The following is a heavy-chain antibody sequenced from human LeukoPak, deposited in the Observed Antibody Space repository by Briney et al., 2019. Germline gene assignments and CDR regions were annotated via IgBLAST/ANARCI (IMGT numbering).Heavy chain of an antibody. D-gene: IGHD6-19*01. CDR1: GYTFSSYD. Sequence: ASVKVSCKAPGYTFSSYDINRVRQATGQGLEWMGWMNPNSGNTGYAQKFQGRLNMTRNTSISTAYMELSSLRSEDTAVYYCARRVGSGWPVQHWGQGTLVTVSS. CDR2: MNPNSGNT. J-gene: IGHJ1*01. V-gene: IGHV1-8*01. CDR3: ARRVGSGWPVQH.